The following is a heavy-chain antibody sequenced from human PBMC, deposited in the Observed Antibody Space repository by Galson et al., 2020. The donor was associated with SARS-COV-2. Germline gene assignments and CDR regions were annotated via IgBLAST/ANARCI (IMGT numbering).Heavy chain of an antibody. CDR3: ATMKWELLRVFYS. Sequence: SVTLSLTCDVSGSSIRRDSYWGWIRQTPGKGLEWIGSIDQSRITYYSPSLESRVTMSVDTSKNQIALEVRSVTAADTAIYYCATMKWELLRVFYSWGQGTLVTVSP. V-gene: IGHV4-38-2*01. CDR1: GSSIRRDSY. J-gene: IGHJ4*02. CDR2: IDQSRIT. D-gene: IGHD1-26*01.